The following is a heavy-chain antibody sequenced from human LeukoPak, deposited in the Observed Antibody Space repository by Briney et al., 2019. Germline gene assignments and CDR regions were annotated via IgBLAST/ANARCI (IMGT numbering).Heavy chain of an antibody. CDR1: GFTLSSYG. CDR2: IWYDGSNK. J-gene: IGHJ4*02. CDR3: ARDGPGRVSPDY. Sequence: GGSLRLSCAASGFTLSSYGMHWVRQAPGKGLEWVTVIWYDGSNKYYADSVKGRFTISRDNSKNTLYLQMNSLRAEDTAVYYCARDGPGRVSPDYWGQGTLVTVSS. V-gene: IGHV3-33*01. D-gene: IGHD6-13*01.